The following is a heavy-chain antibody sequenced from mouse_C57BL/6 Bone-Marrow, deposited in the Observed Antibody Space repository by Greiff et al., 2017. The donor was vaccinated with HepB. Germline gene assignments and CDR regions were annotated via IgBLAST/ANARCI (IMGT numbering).Heavy chain of an antibody. CDR3: ARSEFYYYGSSSWFAY. V-gene: IGHV1-26*01. Sequence: EVQLQHSGPELVKPGASVKISCKASGYTFTDYYMNWVKQSHGKSLEWIGDINPNNGGTRYNQKFKGKATLTVDKSSSTAYMELRSLPSEDSAVYYCARSEFYYYGSSSWFAYWGQGTLVTVSA. CDR1: GYTFTDYY. J-gene: IGHJ3*01. CDR2: INPNNGGT. D-gene: IGHD1-1*01.